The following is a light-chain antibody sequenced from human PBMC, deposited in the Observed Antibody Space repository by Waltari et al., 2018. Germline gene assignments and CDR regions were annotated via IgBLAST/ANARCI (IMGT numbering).Light chain of an antibody. J-gene: IGLJ2*01. V-gene: IGLV3-1*01. CDR2: QAN. Sequence: SYELTQPPSISVSPGQTARLTYSGEKLADKYVSWYHQKSGQSPTLVIYQANKPPSGIPERFSGSNSGNTATLTISETQTFDEADFYCQAWDITTKVVFGGGTKLTVL. CDR3: QAWDITTKVV. CDR1: KLADKY.